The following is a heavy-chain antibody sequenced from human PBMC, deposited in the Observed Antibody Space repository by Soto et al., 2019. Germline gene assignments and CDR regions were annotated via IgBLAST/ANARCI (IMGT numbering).Heavy chain of an antibody. V-gene: IGHV4-31*02. Sequence: SETLSLTCTVSGGSISSGGYYWSWIRQHPGKGLEWIGYIYYSGSTYYNPSLKSRVTISVDTSKNQFSLKLSSVTAADTAVYYCARWDSSGYYFDYWGQGTQVTVSS. D-gene: IGHD3-22*01. CDR2: IYYSGST. J-gene: IGHJ4*02. CDR1: GGSISSGGYY. CDR3: ARWDSSGYYFDY.